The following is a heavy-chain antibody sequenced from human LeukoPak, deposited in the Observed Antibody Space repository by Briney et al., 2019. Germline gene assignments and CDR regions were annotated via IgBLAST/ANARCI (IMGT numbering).Heavy chain of an antibody. J-gene: IGHJ4*02. V-gene: IGHV4-59*01. Sequence: SETLSLTCMVSGGSLSSYYWSWIRQPPGKGLEWIGYIYYSGSTSYNPSLKSRVTISVDTSKNQFSLKLSSVPAADTAVYYCARPLTGTTLIIDYWGQGTLVTVSS. CDR3: ARPLTGTTLIIDY. D-gene: IGHD1-7*01. CDR2: IYYSGST. CDR1: GGSLSSYY.